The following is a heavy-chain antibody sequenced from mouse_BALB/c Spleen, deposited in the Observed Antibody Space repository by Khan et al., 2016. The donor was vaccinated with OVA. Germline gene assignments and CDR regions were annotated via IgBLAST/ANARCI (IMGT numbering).Heavy chain of an antibody. Sequence: VQLKQSGPDLVKPGASVKISCKTSGYSFTGYYIHWVKQSQGKSLEWIGRVNPNNGGTTYNQKFKGKAILTVETSSSTAYMELRSLTSEDSAVYYCGRISIITVEGFAYWGQGTLVTVSA. J-gene: IGHJ3*01. D-gene: IGHD1-1*01. CDR2: VNPNNGGT. CDR3: GRISIITVEGFAY. CDR1: GYSFTGYY. V-gene: IGHV1-18*01.